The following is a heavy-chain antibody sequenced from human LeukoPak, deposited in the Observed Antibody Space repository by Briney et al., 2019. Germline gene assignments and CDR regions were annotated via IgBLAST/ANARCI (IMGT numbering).Heavy chain of an antibody. Sequence: GGSLRLSCAASGFTFDDYGMSWVRQAPGKGLEWVSGINWNGGSTGYADSVKGRFTISRDNGKNSLYPQLNSLRAEDTAFYYCARVQTGTYSGFDYWGQGTLVTVSS. CDR1: GFTFDDYG. CDR3: ARVQTGTYSGFDY. CDR2: INWNGGST. V-gene: IGHV3-20*04. D-gene: IGHD1-26*01. J-gene: IGHJ4*02.